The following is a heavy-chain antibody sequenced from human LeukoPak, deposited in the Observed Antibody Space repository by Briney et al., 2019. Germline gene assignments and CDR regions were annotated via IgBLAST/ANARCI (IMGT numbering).Heavy chain of an antibody. CDR2: ISRGSGTI. D-gene: IGHD1-1*01. CDR3: ARDSVQDSYYYYMDV. Sequence: GGSLRLSCGASGFSFSSYSMNWVRQAPGRGLEWVSYISRGSGTIYYADSVKGRFTISRDNAKNSLYLQMNSLRVEDTAVYYCARDSVQDSYYYYMDVWGQGTTVTVSS. V-gene: IGHV3-48*01. CDR1: GFSFSSYS. J-gene: IGHJ6*03.